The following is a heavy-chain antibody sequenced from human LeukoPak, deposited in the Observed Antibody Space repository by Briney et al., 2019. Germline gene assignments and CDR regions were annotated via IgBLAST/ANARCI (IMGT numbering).Heavy chain of an antibody. CDR3: ASEKYYDILTGYYKRGTDY. V-gene: IGHV3-7*04. CDR2: IKQDGSEK. J-gene: IGHJ4*02. Sequence: GGSLRLSCAASGFTFSKAWMSWVRQAPGKGLEWVANIKQDGSEKYYVDSVKGRFTISRDNAKNSLYLQMNSLRAEDTAVYYCASEKYYDILTGYYKRGTDYWGQGTLVTVSS. D-gene: IGHD3-9*01. CDR1: GFTFSKAW.